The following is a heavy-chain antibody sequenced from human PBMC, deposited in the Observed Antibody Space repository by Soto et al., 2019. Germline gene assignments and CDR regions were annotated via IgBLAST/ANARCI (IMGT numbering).Heavy chain of an antibody. J-gene: IGHJ4*02. Sequence: SETLSLTCTVSGGSISSYYWSWIRQPPGKGLEWIGYIYYSGSTNYNPSLKSRVTISVDTSKNQFSLKLSSVTAADTAVYYCARTHYGDYEVAYFDYWGQGTLVTVSS. D-gene: IGHD4-17*01. CDR3: ARTHYGDYEVAYFDY. CDR1: GGSISSYY. V-gene: IGHV4-59*01. CDR2: IYYSGST.